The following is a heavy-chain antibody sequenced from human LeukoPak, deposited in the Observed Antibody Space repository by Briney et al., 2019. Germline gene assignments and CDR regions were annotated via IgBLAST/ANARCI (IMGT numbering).Heavy chain of an antibody. CDR1: GASISSGDYL. J-gene: IGHJ4*02. V-gene: IGHV4-61*08. D-gene: IGHD5-12*01. CDR3: ARHLPGPYGPTTIKYYFDF. Sequence: SETLSLTCTVSGASISSGDYLWSWIRQPPGMGLEWIGNIYYSGSTNYNPSLKSRVTISVDTSKNQFSLKLTSVTAADTAVYYCARHLPGPYGPTTIKYYFDFWGQGTLVTVSS. CDR2: IYYSGST.